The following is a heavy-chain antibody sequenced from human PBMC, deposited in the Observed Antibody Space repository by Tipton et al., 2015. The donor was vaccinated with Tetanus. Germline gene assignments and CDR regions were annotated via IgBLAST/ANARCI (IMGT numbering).Heavy chain of an antibody. CDR3: ARAYSGSWYPDLRLDY. CDR2: IYSSGST. CDR1: GGSISSGGYY. J-gene: IGHJ4*02. V-gene: IGHV4-31*03. D-gene: IGHD6-13*01. Sequence: LSLTCTVSGGSISSGGYYWSWIRQRPGKGLEWIGDIYSSGSTYSNPSLKGRVTISVDTSKNPFSLRLNSVSTTDTAVYYCARAYSGSWYPDLRLDYWGQGVLVTVSS.